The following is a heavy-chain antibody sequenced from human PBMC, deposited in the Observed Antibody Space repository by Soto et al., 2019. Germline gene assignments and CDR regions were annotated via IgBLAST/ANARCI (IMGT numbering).Heavy chain of an antibody. CDR1: GGSICSYY. V-gene: IGHV4-59*01. CDR2: IYYSGST. Sequence: SESLSLTCTVSGGSICSYYWSWIRQPPGKGLEWIGYIYYSGSTNYNPSLKSRVTISVDTSKNQFSLKLSSVTAADTAVYYCARTYDFWSGYPFDYWGQGTLVTVSS. D-gene: IGHD3-3*01. CDR3: ARTYDFWSGYPFDY. J-gene: IGHJ4*02.